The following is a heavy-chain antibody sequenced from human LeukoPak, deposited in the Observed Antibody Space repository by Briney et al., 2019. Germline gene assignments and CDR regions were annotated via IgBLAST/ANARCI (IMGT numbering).Heavy chain of an antibody. Sequence: SQTLSLTCTVSGGSISSGDYYWSWIRQPPGKGLEWIGYIYYSGSTYYNPSLKSRVTISVDTSQNQCSLRLSSVTAADTAVYYCARVERVGAELVDYWGQGTLVTVSS. CDR2: IYYSGST. J-gene: IGHJ4*02. D-gene: IGHD1-26*01. CDR1: GGSISSGDYY. V-gene: IGHV4-30-4*01. CDR3: ARVERVGAELVDY.